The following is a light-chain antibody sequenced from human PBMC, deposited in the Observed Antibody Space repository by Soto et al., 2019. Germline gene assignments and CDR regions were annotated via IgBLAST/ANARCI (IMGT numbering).Light chain of an antibody. Sequence: EIVMTQSPATLSASPGERATLSCRASQSVSSNLAWYQQKPGQAPRLPIYGASTRATGIPARFSGSGSGTELTLTISSLQSEDFAVYYCQQYNNWPPGWTFGQGTKVDIK. CDR1: QSVSSN. CDR3: QQYNNWPPGWT. J-gene: IGKJ1*01. CDR2: GAS. V-gene: IGKV3-15*01.